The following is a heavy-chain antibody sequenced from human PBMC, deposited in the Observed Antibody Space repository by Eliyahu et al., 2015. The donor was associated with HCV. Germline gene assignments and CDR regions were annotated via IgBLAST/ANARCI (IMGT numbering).Heavy chain of an antibody. CDR1: GFTFSNYA. CDR3: AKEEYQLPCGY. CDR2: VSGSGAST. J-gene: IGHJ4*02. V-gene: IGHV3-23*04. D-gene: IGHD2-2*01. Sequence: EVQLVESGGGLVQPGGSLRLSCAASGFTFSNYAMSWVRQAPGKGLEWVSSVSGSGASTYYAGSVKGRFTISRDNPKDTLYLQMNSLRAEDTAVYYCAKEEYQLPCGYWGQGTLVTVSS.